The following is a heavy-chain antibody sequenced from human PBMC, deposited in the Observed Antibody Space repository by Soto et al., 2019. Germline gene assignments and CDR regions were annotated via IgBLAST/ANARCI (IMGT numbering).Heavy chain of an antibody. J-gene: IGHJ6*02. CDR1: GFKFSDYA. CDR2: ISGGDERT. CDR3: VKDWTGRTCPCMEV. Sequence: EVQLLESGGGLVQPGGSLRLSCPASGFKFSDYAMTWVRQAPGKGLEWVSTISGGDERTYYADSVKGRFSISRDNPRNTVYLQMNNLRAEDTALYHCVKDWTGRTCPCMEVWGQGTTVTVSS. V-gene: IGHV3-23*01. D-gene: IGHD2-8*02.